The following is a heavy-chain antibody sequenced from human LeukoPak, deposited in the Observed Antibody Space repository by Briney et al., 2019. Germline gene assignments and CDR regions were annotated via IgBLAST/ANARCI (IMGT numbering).Heavy chain of an antibody. Sequence: GGSLRLSCAASGFTLSSYEMNWVHQAPGKGLEWISYISNSGSSIYYADSVKGRFTISRDNAKNSLYLQMNSLRAEDTALYYCARDISGGSGSLDYWGQGTLVTVSS. CDR1: GFTLSSYE. CDR3: ARDISGGSGSLDY. D-gene: IGHD3-10*01. J-gene: IGHJ4*02. V-gene: IGHV3-48*03. CDR2: ISNSGSSI.